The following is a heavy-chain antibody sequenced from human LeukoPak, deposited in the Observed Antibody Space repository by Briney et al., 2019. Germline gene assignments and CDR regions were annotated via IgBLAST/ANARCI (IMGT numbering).Heavy chain of an antibody. V-gene: IGHV1-69*04. CDR2: IIPILGIA. CDR3: ARDQIADTPYYYYYGMDV. J-gene: IGHJ6*02. CDR1: GGTFSSYA. D-gene: IGHD5-18*01. Sequence: ASVKVSCKASGGTFSSYAISWVRQAPGQGLEWMGRIIPILGIANYAQKFQGRVTITADKSTSTAYMELSSLRSEDTAVYYCARDQIADTPYYYYYGMDVWGQGTTVTVSS.